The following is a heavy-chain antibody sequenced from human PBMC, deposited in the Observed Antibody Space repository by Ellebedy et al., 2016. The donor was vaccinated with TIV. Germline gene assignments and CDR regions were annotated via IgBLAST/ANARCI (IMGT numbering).Heavy chain of an antibody. V-gene: IGHV4-30-4*01. CDR1: GVSISSGDNY. Sequence: SETLSLTXTVSGVSISSGDNYWSWIRQPPGKGLEWIGYIYYSGSTYYNPSLKSRVTISVDTTKNQFSLKLSSVTAADTAVYYWAREEKGSSGLPFDYWGQGTLVTVSS. D-gene: IGHD3-22*01. CDR3: AREEKGSSGLPFDY. J-gene: IGHJ4*02. CDR2: IYYSGST.